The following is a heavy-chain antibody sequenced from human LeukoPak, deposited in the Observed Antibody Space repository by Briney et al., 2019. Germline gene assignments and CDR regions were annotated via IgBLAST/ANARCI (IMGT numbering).Heavy chain of an antibody. CDR1: GFTFSRLW. Sequence: GSLGPFFAAPGFTFSRLWLSWVRQGPAEGLEWVANIKEDGSENYYVDSVKGRFTISRDTAKNSLYLQMNSLRAEDTAVYYCARIGGYCSNGVCYSVGYFDYWGQGTLVTVSS. CDR2: IKEDGSEN. CDR3: ARIGGYCSNGVCYSVGYFDY. V-gene: IGHV3-7*01. J-gene: IGHJ4*02. D-gene: IGHD2-8*01.